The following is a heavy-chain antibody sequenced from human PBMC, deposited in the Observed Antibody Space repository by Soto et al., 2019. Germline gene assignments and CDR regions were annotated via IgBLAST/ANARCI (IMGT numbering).Heavy chain of an antibody. CDR2: IYHSGST. D-gene: IGHD6-19*01. Sequence: SETLSLTCAVSGYSISSGYYWGWIRQPPGKGLEWIGSIYHSGSTYYNPSLKSRVTISADTSKNQFSLKLSSVTAADTAVYYCARVSSSGWLDYWGQGTLVTVSS. V-gene: IGHV4-38-2*01. CDR1: GYSISSGYY. CDR3: ARVSSSGWLDY. J-gene: IGHJ4*02.